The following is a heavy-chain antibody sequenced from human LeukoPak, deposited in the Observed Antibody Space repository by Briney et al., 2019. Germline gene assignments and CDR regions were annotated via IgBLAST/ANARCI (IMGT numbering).Heavy chain of an antibody. V-gene: IGHV3-73*01. CDR3: TTGKTYDSSAYYTRF. CDR1: GFTFSASA. CDR2: IRSKANSYAT. D-gene: IGHD3-22*01. J-gene: IGHJ4*02. Sequence: GGSLRLSCAASGFTFSASALHWVRQASGKSLEWVGRIRSKANSYATEYAASLKGRFTISRDDSKNTAYLQMNSLKTEDTAVYYCTTGKTYDSSAYYTRFWGQGTLVTVSS.